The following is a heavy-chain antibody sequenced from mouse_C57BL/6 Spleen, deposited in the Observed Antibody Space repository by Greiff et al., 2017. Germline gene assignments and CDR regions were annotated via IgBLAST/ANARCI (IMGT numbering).Heavy chain of an antibody. J-gene: IGHJ4*01. Sequence: EVQLVESGGGLVKPGGSLKLSCAASGFTFSDYGMHWVRQAPEKGLEWVAYISSGSSTIYYADTVKGRFTISRDNAKNTLCLQMTSLRSEDTAMYYCARALEYAMDYWGQGTSVTVSS. CDR2: ISSGSSTI. CDR1: GFTFSDYG. V-gene: IGHV5-17*01. CDR3: ARALEYAMDY.